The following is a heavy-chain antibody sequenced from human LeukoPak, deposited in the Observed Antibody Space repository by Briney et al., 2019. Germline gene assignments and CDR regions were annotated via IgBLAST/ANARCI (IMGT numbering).Heavy chain of an antibody. J-gene: IGHJ6*02. D-gene: IGHD2-2*01. CDR2: FDPEDGET. V-gene: IGHV1-24*01. CDR1: GYTLTGLS. Sequence: ASVKVSCKVSGYTLTGLSMHWVRQAPGKGLEWLGGFDPEDGETIYAQKFQGRVTMTEDTSTDTAYMELNSLRSDDTAVYYCATDPGEIVPAAKGPRGDYCYGMDVWGQGTTVTVSS. CDR3: ATDPGEIVPAAKGPRGDYCYGMDV.